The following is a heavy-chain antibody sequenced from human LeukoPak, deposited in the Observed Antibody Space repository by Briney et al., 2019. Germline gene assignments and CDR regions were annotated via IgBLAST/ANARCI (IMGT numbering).Heavy chain of an antibody. Sequence: PGGSLRLSCAASGFTFSSYWMSWVRQAPGKGLEWVANIKQDGSEKYYVDSVKGRFTISRDNAKNPLYLQMNSLRAEDTAVYYCARFTPRYLGAFDIWGQGTMVTVSS. D-gene: IGHD3-9*01. CDR1: GFTFSSYW. CDR3: ARFTPRYLGAFDI. J-gene: IGHJ3*02. V-gene: IGHV3-7*03. CDR2: IKQDGSEK.